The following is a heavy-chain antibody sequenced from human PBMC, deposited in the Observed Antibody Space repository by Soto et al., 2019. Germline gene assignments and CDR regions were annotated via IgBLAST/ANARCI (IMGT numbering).Heavy chain of an antibody. J-gene: IGHJ4*02. D-gene: IGHD5-12*01. CDR1: GFTFSSYA. CDR3: ARELERGYSGYEDFDD. Sequence: PGGSLRLSCAASGFTFSSYAMHWVRQAPGKGLEWVAVISYDGSNKYYADSVKGRFTISRDNSKNTLYLQMNSLRAEDTAVYYCARELERGYSGYEDFDDWGQGSLVTVSS. V-gene: IGHV3-30-3*01. CDR2: ISYDGSNK.